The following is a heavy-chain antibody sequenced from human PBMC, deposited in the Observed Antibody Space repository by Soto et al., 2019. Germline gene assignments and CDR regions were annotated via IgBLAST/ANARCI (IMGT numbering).Heavy chain of an antibody. Sequence: QVQLVQSGAEVKKPGSSVKVSCKASGGTFSSYAISWVRQAPGQGLEWMGGIIPIFGTANYAQKFQGRVTITADESTSTAYVELSSLRSEDTAVYYCARDRGLYYGDYTGYFDYWGQGTLVTVSS. CDR3: ARDRGLYYGDYTGYFDY. J-gene: IGHJ4*02. D-gene: IGHD4-17*01. CDR1: GGTFSSYA. CDR2: IIPIFGTA. V-gene: IGHV1-69*01.